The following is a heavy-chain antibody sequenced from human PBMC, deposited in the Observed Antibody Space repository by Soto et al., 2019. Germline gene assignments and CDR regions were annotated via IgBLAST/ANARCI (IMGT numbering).Heavy chain of an antibody. J-gene: IGHJ6*02. Sequence: SQTLSLTCAISGDSVSSNSAAWNWIRQSPSRGLEWLGRTYYRSKWYNDYAVSVKSRITINPDTSKNQFSLQLNSVTPDDTAVYYCARDPGGGSYSSSSPLGYYYGMDVWGQGTTVTVSS. D-gene: IGHD6-6*01. CDR1: GDSVSSNSAA. CDR2: TYYRSKWYN. CDR3: ARDPGGGSYSSSSPLGYYYGMDV. V-gene: IGHV6-1*01.